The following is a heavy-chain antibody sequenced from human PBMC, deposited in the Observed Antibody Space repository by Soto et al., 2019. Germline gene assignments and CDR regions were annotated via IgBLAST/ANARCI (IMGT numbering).Heavy chain of an antibody. D-gene: IGHD2-21*02. CDR3: ARLKSEDLAYCGGDCYSNDY. CDR2: ISAYNGNT. CDR1: GYTFTSYG. J-gene: IGHJ4*02. Sequence: ASVKVSCKASGYTFTSYGISWVRQAPGQGLEWMGWISAYNGNTNYAQKLQGRVTMTTDTSTSTAYMELRSLRSDDTAVYYCARLKSEDLAYCGGDCYSNDYGGQGTLVTVSS. V-gene: IGHV1-18*01.